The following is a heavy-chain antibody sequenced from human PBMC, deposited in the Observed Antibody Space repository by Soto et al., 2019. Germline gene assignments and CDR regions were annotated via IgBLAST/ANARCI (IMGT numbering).Heavy chain of an antibody. CDR3: ARGTSTGTMSY. D-gene: IGHD1-1*01. Sequence: SETLSLTCAVSGGSISSGGYSWSWIRQPPGKGLEWIGYIYYSGSTYYNPSLKSRVTISVDTSKNQFSLKLSSVTAADTAVYYCARGTSTGTMSYWGQGTLVTVSS. J-gene: IGHJ4*02. CDR2: IYYSGST. CDR1: GGSISSGGYS. V-gene: IGHV4-61*08.